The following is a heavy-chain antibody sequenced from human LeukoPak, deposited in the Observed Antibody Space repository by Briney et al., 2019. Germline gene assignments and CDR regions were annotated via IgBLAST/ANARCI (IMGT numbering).Heavy chain of an antibody. D-gene: IGHD6-13*01. Sequence: SETLSLTCTVSGGSISNYFWSRIRQPPGKGLEWIGYIYYTGSANYSPSLKSRVTISVDTSKNQFSLKLSSVTAADTAVYYCARVRIAAAGTNFDYWGQGTLVTVSS. CDR1: GGSISNYF. CDR2: IYYTGSA. CDR3: ARVRIAAAGTNFDY. J-gene: IGHJ4*02. V-gene: IGHV4-59*01.